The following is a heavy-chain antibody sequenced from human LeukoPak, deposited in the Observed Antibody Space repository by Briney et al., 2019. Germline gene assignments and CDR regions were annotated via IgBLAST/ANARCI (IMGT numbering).Heavy chain of an antibody. Sequence: SETLSLTCTVSGGSISSGGYYWSWIRQPPGKGLEWIGYIYHSGSTYYNPSLKSRVTISVDTSKNQFSLKLSSVTAADTAVYYCARDSSWGGFDYWGQGTLVTVSS. V-gene: IGHV4-30-2*01. D-gene: IGHD7-27*01. J-gene: IGHJ4*02. CDR3: ARDSSWGGFDY. CDR2: IYHSGST. CDR1: GGSISSGGYY.